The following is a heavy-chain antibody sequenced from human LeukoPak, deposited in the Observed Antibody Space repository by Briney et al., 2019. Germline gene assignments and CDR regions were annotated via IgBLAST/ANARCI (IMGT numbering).Heavy chain of an antibody. V-gene: IGHV3-7*01. CDR1: GFTFSRYW. CDR2: IKQDGSEK. CDR3: AREVGATICSTFDY. J-gene: IGHJ4*02. D-gene: IGHD1-26*01. Sequence: GGSLRLSCAASGFTFSRYWMSWVRQAPGKGLEWVASIKQDGSEKYYVDSVKGRFTISRDNAKNSLYLQMNSLRAEDTAVYYCAREVGATICSTFDYWGQGTLVTVSS.